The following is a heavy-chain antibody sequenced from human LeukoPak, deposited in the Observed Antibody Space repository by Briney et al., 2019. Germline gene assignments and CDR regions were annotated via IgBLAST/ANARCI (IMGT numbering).Heavy chain of an antibody. CDR2: ISSSGSTI. Sequence: GGSPRLSCAASGFTFSSYEMNWVRQAPGKGLEWVSYISSSGSTIYYADSVKGRFTISRDNAKNSLYLQMNSLRAEDTAVYYCASSGSYYYYYMDVWAKGPRSPSP. D-gene: IGHD3-22*01. V-gene: IGHV3-48*03. CDR1: GFTFSSYE. J-gene: IGHJ6*03. CDR3: ASSGSYYYYYMDV.